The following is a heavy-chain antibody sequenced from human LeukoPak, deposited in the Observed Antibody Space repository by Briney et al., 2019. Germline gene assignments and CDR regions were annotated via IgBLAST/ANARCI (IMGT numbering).Heavy chain of an antibody. J-gene: IGHJ4*02. V-gene: IGHV4-39*07. CDR3: ARGVVAAPQTFDY. CDR1: GDSVTSSSFY. D-gene: IGHD2-15*01. CDR2: IYHTGGT. Sequence: SETLSLTCTVSGDSVTSSSFYWGWTRQSPGKGLERIGEIYHTGGTNYNPSLKSRITISVDTSKNQFSLKLSSVTAADTALYYCARGVVAAPQTFDYWGQGTLVTVSS.